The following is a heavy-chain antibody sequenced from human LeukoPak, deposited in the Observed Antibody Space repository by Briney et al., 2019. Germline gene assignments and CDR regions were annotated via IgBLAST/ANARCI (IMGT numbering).Heavy chain of an antibody. CDR1: GFTFSSYA. Sequence: PGGSLRLSCAASGFTFSSYAMSWVRQAPGKGPEWVSSISGSGGITYYADSVKGRFSVSRDSSENTLYLQMNSLRAEDTAIYYCAKPEWPNTAINYYFDLWGQGTLVTVSS. D-gene: IGHD2-21*02. V-gene: IGHV3-23*01. J-gene: IGHJ4*02. CDR2: ISGSGGIT. CDR3: AKPEWPNTAINYYFDL.